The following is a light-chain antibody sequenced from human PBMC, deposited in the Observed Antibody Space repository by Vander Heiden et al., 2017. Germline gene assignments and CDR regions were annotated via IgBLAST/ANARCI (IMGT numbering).Light chain of an antibody. CDR1: ALPKQY. CDR2: KDS. V-gene: IGLV3-25*03. Sequence: SYELTQPPSVSVSPGQTARITCSGDALPKQYAYLYQQKPGQAPVLVIDKDSERPSGIPERFSGSSSGTTVTLTISGVQAEDEADYYWQSADSSGTYWVFGGGTKLTVL. CDR3: QSADSSGTYWV. J-gene: IGLJ3*02.